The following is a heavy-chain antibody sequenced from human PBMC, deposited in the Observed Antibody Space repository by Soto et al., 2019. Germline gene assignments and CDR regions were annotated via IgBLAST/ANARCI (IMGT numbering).Heavy chain of an antibody. CDR2: INHSGST. V-gene: IGHV4-34*01. J-gene: IGHJ4*02. Sequence: PSETLSLTCAVYGGSFSGYYWSWIRQPPGKGLEWIGEINHSGSTNYNPSLRSRVPISVDTSKNQFSLKLSSVTAADTAVYYCARRDYGSGSPSDYWGQGTLVTVSS. CDR3: ARRDYGSGSPSDY. CDR1: GGSFSGYY. D-gene: IGHD3-10*01.